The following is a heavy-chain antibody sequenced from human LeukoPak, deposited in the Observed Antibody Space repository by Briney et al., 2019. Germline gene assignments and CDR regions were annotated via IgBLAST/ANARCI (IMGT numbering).Heavy chain of an antibody. D-gene: IGHD4-17*01. V-gene: IGHV3-23*01. CDR1: AFTFSSYA. J-gene: IGHJ4*02. CDR2: ISGSGGST. Sequence: LRLAWSAAAFTFSSYAMGSVRQAPGEGLEWVSAISGSGGSTYYADSVKGRFTISRDNSKNTLYLQMNSLRAEDTAVYYCAKWTVTTNYFDYWGQGTLVTVSS. CDR3: AKWTVTTNYFDY.